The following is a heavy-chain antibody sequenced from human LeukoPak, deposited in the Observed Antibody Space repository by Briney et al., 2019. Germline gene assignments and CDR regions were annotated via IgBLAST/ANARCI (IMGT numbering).Heavy chain of an antibody. CDR1: GFGFSDSY. CDR2: ISSSGSDI. CDR3: ARDVPYYDNSGYYFDY. J-gene: IGHJ4*02. Sequence: GGSLRLSCVVSGFGFSDSYMTWIRQTPGKGLEWLAYISSSGSDIYYADSVKGRFTLSRDNAKNSLYLQMNSLRAEDTAVYYCARDVPYYDNSGYYFDYWGQGTLVTVSS. D-gene: IGHD3-22*01. V-gene: IGHV3-11*01.